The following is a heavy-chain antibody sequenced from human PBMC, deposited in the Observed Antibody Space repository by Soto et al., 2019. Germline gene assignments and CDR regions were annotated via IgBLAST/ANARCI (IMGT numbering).Heavy chain of an antibody. CDR2: IGERGDGT. CDR3: ANRLGNYYFSRLPFDL. V-gene: IGHV3-23*01. CDR1: GFTFSSHP. J-gene: IGHJ3*01. Sequence: EVLLLESGGGLVQPGGSLRLSCAASGFTFSSHPMSWVRQAPGKGLEWVSAIGERGDGTAYRDSVKGRFTISRDNFKNMLYLQMDSLRAADTAVYYCANRLGNYYFSRLPFDLWGQGTMVTVSS. D-gene: IGHD1-26*01.